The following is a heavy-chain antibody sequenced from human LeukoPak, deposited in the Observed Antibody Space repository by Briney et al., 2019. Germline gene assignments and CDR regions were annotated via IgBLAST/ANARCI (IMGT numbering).Heavy chain of an antibody. Sequence: GGSLRLSCAASEFTFSSYGMHWVRQAPGKGLEWVAFIRCDGSNKDYADSVKGRFTISRDNSKDMVYLQMNSLRAEDTAVYYCVKDWEAYCGGDCYSAFDYWGQGTLVTVSS. CDR3: VKDWEAYCGGDCYSAFDY. CDR1: EFTFSSYG. D-gene: IGHD2-21*01. CDR2: IRCDGSNK. J-gene: IGHJ4*02. V-gene: IGHV3-30*02.